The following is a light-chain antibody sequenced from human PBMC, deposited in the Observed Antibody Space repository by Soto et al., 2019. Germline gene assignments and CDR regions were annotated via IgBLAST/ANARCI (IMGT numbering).Light chain of an antibody. CDR3: SSYTSRSTLV. CDR2: EVS. J-gene: IGLJ3*02. V-gene: IGLV2-14*01. CDR1: NSDVGGYNY. Sequence: QSALTQPASVSGSPGQSITISCTGTNSDVGGYNYVSWYQQRPGKAPKLIISEVSARPSGVSNRFSGSKSGNTASLTISGLQAEDAAAYFCSSYTSRSTLVFGVGTKVTVL.